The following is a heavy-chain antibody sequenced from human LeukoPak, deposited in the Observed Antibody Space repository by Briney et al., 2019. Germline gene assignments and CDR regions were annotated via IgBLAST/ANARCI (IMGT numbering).Heavy chain of an antibody. J-gene: IGHJ4*02. Sequence: GGSLRLSCAASGLTFSSYAMSWVRQAPGKGLEWVSAISGSGGSTYYADSVKGRFTISRDNSKNTLYLQMNSLRAEDTAVYYCAKDYYDYVWGSYRSLPPDYWGQGTLSPSPQ. CDR3: AKDYYDYVWGSYRSLPPDY. CDR1: GLTFSSYA. V-gene: IGHV3-23*01. D-gene: IGHD3-16*02. CDR2: ISGSGGST.